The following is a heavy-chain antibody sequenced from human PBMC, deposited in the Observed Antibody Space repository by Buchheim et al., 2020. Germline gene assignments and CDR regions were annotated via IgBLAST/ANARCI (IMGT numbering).Heavy chain of an antibody. J-gene: IGHJ4*02. V-gene: IGHV4-34*01. Sequence: QVQLQQWGAGLLKPSETLSLTCAVYGGSFSGYYWSWIRQPPGKGLEWIGEINHSGSTNYNPSLKSRVTISVDTSKNQFPLKLSSVTAADTAVYYCARGDPLLEYAYIDYWGQGTL. D-gene: IGHD2-8*01. CDR1: GGSFSGYY. CDR3: ARGDPLLEYAYIDY. CDR2: INHSGST.